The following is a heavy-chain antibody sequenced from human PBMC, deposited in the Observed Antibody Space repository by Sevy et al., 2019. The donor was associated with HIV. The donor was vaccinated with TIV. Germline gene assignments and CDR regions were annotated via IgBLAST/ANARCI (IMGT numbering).Heavy chain of an antibody. Sequence: GESLKISCKGSGYSFTSYWIGWVRQMPGKGLEWMVIIYPGDSDTRYSPSFQGQVTISADKSISTAYLQWSSLKASDTAMYYCARQTFYGSGSYYKYYDYVWGSYYFDYWGQGTLVTVSS. V-gene: IGHV5-51*01. J-gene: IGHJ4*02. CDR2: IYPGDSDT. D-gene: IGHD3-16*01. CDR3: ARQTFYGSGSYYKYYDYVWGSYYFDY. CDR1: GYSFTSYW.